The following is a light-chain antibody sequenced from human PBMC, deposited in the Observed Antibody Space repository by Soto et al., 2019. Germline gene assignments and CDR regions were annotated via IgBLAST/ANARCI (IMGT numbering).Light chain of an antibody. CDR2: GNS. J-gene: IGLJ1*01. CDR1: SSNIGAGYD. CDR3: QSYDSSLSGHYV. V-gene: IGLV1-40*01. Sequence: QSVLTQPPSVSGAPGQRVTISCTGSSSNIGAGYDVHWYQQLPGTAPKLLIYGNSTRPSGVPDRFSGSKSGTSASLAITGLQAEDEADYYCQSYDSSLSGHYVFGTGTKLTVL.